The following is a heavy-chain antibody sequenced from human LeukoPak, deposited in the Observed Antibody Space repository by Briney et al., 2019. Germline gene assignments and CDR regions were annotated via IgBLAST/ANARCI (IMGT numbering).Heavy chain of an antibody. J-gene: IGHJ4*02. CDR1: GFTVSSNY. CDR2: IYSSGST. D-gene: IGHD5-12*01. Sequence: PGGSLRLSCAASGFTVSSNYMSWVRQAPGKGLEWVSVIYSSGSTYYADSVKGRFTISRDNSKNTLYLQMNSLRAEDTAVYYCARNGDIVATIWYFDHWGQGTLVTVSS. V-gene: IGHV3-66*02. CDR3: ARNGDIVATIWYFDH.